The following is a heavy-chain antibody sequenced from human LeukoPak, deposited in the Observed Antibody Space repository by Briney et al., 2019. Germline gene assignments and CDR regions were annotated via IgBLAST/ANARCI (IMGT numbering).Heavy chain of an antibody. J-gene: IGHJ5*02. D-gene: IGHD4-11*01. CDR3: ARETRLWTTGGEVGGFDP. CDR2: INHSGST. V-gene: IGHV4-34*01. Sequence: SETLSLTCAVYGGSFSGYYWSWIRQPPGKGLEWIGEINHSGSTNYNPSLKSRVTISVDTSKNQFSLKLSSVTAADTAVYYCARETRLWTTGGEVGGFDPWGQGTLVTVS. CDR1: GGSFSGYY.